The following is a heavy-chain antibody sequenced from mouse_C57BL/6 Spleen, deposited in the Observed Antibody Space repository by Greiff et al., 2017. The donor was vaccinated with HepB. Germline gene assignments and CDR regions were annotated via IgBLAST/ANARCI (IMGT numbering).Heavy chain of an antibody. J-gene: IGHJ3*01. CDR3: ARVPLYGSSPWFAY. V-gene: IGHV1-26*01. CDR2: INPNNGGT. CDR1: GYTFTDYY. Sequence: EVQLQQSGPALVKPGASVKISCKASGYTFTDYYMNWVKQSHGKSLEWIGDINPNNGGTSYNQKFKGQATLTVDKSASTADMERRSLTSEDSAVYYCARVPLYGSSPWFAYWGQGTLVTVSA. D-gene: IGHD1-1*01.